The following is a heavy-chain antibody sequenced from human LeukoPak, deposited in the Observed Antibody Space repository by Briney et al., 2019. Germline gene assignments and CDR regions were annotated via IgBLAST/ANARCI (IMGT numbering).Heavy chain of an antibody. CDR1: RYTFTSYA. J-gene: IGHJ1*01. Sequence: AASVTVSCKASRYTFTSYAMHWVRQAPGQRLEGMGWINAGNGNTKYSQKFQGRVTITRDTSASTAYMELSSLRSEDTAVYYCARDFCSGGSCYRYFQHWGQGTLVTVSS. CDR3: ARDFCSGGSCYRYFQH. V-gene: IGHV1-3*01. CDR2: INAGNGNT. D-gene: IGHD2-15*01.